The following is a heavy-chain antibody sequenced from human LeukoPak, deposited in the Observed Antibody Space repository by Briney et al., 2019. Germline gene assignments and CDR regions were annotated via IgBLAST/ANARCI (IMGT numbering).Heavy chain of an antibody. CDR3: ARHRGYASPSDSFDI. CDR1: GGSISSYY. Sequence: SETLSLTCTVSGGSISSYYWSWLRQPPGKGLEWIGYIYTSGRTTYNPPLTSRISIPAHTCKNQISLKLSSVTAADTAVYYCARHRGYASPSDSFDIWGQGTMVTVSS. D-gene: IGHD5-12*01. CDR2: IYTSGRT. J-gene: IGHJ3*02. V-gene: IGHV4-4*09.